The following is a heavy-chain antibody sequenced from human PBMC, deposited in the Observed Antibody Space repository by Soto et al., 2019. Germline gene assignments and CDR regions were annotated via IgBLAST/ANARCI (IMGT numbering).Heavy chain of an antibody. CDR1: GYTFTGYY. Sequence: RASVKVSCKASGYTFTGYYMHWVRQAPGQGLEWMGWINPNSGGTNYAQKFQGRVTMTRDTSISTAYMELSRLRSDDTAVYYCAAGPVVVTTPSWFDPWGQGTLVTVSS. J-gene: IGHJ5*02. D-gene: IGHD2-2*01. CDR3: AAGPVVVTTPSWFDP. V-gene: IGHV1-2*02. CDR2: INPNSGGT.